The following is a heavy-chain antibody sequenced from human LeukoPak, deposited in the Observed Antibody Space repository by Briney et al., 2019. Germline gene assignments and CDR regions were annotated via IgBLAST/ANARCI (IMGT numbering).Heavy chain of an antibody. Sequence: ASVKVSCKASGYTFTGYFMHWVRQAPGQGLEWMGRINPNSGGTNYAQKFQGRVTMTRDTSINTAYMELSRLRSDDTAVYYCAREWGSSWSDYWGQGTLVTVSS. D-gene: IGHD6-13*01. CDR2: INPNSGGT. V-gene: IGHV1-2*06. CDR1: GYTFTGYF. J-gene: IGHJ4*02. CDR3: AREWGSSWSDY.